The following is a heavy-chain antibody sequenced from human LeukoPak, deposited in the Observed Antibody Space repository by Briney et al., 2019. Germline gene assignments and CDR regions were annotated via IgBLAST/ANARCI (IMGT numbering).Heavy chain of an antibody. CDR1: RFTFSDYY. D-gene: IGHD5-24*01. V-gene: IGHV3-11*01. CDR3: ARDDGDGYNYDY. Sequence: PGGSLRLSCAASRFTFSDYYLSWISQALGKGLEWVSYISSSGSTIYYADSVKGRFTISRDNAKNSLYLQMNSLRAEDTAVYYCARDDGDGYNYDYWGQGALVTVSS. J-gene: IGHJ4*02. CDR2: ISSSGSTI.